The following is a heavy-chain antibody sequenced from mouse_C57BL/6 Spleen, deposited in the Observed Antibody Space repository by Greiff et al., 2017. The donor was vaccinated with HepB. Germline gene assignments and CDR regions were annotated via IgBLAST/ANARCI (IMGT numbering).Heavy chain of an antibody. CDR1: GYTFTSYG. Sequence: VQLQQSGAELARPGASVKLSCKASGYTFTSYGISWVKQRTGQGLEWIGEIYPRSGNTYYNEKFKGKATLTADKSSSTAYMELRSLTSEDSAVYFCARGDYDGLYYYAMDYWGQGTSVTVSS. CDR2: IYPRSGNT. J-gene: IGHJ4*01. CDR3: ARGDYDGLYYYAMDY. D-gene: IGHD2-4*01. V-gene: IGHV1-81*01.